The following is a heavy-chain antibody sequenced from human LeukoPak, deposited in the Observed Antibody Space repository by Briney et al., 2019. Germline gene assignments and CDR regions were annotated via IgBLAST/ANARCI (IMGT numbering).Heavy chain of an antibody. J-gene: IGHJ6*02. CDR3: AVALSGSYVYYHTMDV. CDR1: GFTFSSSA. Sequence: GGTLRLSCAASGFTFSSSAMSWVRQAPGKGLEWVSYITNRGTYTNYADSVKGRFTISRDNAKNSLFLQMNNLGAEDTAVYYCAVALSGSYVYYHTMDVWGQGTTVTVSS. V-gene: IGHV3-21*05. D-gene: IGHD3-10*01. CDR2: ITNRGTYT.